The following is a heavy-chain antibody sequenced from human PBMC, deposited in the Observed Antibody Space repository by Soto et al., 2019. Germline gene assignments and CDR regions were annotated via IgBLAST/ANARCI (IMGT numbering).Heavy chain of an antibody. J-gene: IGHJ3*02. CDR1: GFIFGKYM. CDR2: IRDGGEST. Sequence: EVQLLESGGGLVQPGESLRLSCAFSGFIFGKYMMTWVRQAPGKGLEWVSTIRDGGESTYYADSVKGRFTISRDNSKNTLYLQMDSLGVEDTAVYYCAPHVQCSGGSCHYDAFDIRGQGTMVTVSS. V-gene: IGHV3-23*01. CDR3: APHVQCSGGSCHYDAFDI. D-gene: IGHD2-15*01.